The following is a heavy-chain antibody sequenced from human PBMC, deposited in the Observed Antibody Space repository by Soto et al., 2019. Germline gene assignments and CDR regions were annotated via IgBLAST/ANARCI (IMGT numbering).Heavy chain of an antibody. V-gene: IGHV3-30*18. J-gene: IGHJ4*02. CDR2: ISYDGSNK. D-gene: IGHD1-26*01. Sequence: QVQLVESGGGVVQPGRSLRLSCEASGFTFSSYGMHWVRQAPGKGLEWVAVISYDGSNKYYADSVKGRFTISRDNSKNTLYLQMNSLRAEDTAVYYCAKDRRSGTVDYWGQGTLVTVSS. CDR1: GFTFSSYG. CDR3: AKDRRSGTVDY.